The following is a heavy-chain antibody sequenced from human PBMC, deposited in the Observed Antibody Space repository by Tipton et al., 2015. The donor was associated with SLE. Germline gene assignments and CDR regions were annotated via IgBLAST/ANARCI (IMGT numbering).Heavy chain of an antibody. CDR2: VYSSGDT. D-gene: IGHD6-25*01. Sequence: TLSLTCIVSGGSIIKRHSYYGWIRQAPGKGLEWIGSVYSSGDTFYNPSLKSRVTISVDASKNQFSLQLTSVTAADTAIYYCARAADSWGQGTLVTVSS. J-gene: IGHJ4*02. CDR1: GGSIIKRHSY. CDR3: ARAADS. V-gene: IGHV4-39*07.